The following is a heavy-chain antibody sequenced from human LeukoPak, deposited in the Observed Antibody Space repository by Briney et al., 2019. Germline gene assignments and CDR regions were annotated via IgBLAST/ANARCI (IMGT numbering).Heavy chain of an antibody. J-gene: IGHJ4*02. CDR2: IKQDGGER. V-gene: IGHV3-7*04. CDR3: ARARWVQGYYYFDY. Sequence: GGSLRLSCAGAGYTFSNSWMSWVRQAPGKGLEWVANIKQDGGERYYVDPLKGRFTISRDNAKNSLYLQMNSLRAEDTAVYYCARARWVQGYYYFDYWGQGTLVTVSS. CDR1: GYTFSNSW. D-gene: IGHD1-26*01.